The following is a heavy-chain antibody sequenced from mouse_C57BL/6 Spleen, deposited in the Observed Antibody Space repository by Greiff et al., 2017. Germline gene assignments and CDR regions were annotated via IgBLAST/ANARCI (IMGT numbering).Heavy chain of an antibody. CDR2: IDPEDGDT. V-gene: IGHV14-1*01. Sequence: EVQLQQSGAELVRPGASVKLSCTASGFNIKDYYMHWVKQRPEQGLEWIGRIDPEDGDTEYAPKFQGKATMTADTSSNTAYLQLSSLTSEDTAVYYCTTEFTTVPYWYFDVWGTGTTVTVSS. CDR3: TTEFTTVPYWYFDV. CDR1: GFNIKDYY. J-gene: IGHJ1*03. D-gene: IGHD1-1*01.